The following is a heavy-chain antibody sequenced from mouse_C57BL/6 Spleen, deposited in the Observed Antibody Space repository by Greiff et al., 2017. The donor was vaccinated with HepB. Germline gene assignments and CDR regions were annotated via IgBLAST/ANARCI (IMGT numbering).Heavy chain of an antibody. CDR3: TREEPRAMDY. J-gene: IGHJ4*01. V-gene: IGHV5-9-1*02. Sequence: EVKLMESGEGLVKPGGSLKLSCAASGFTFSSYAMSWVRQTPEKRLEWVAYISSGGDYIYYADTVKGRFTISRDNARNPLYLQMRSLKSEDTAMYYCTREEPRAMDYWGQGTSVTVSS. CDR1: GFTFSSYA. CDR2: ISSGGDYI.